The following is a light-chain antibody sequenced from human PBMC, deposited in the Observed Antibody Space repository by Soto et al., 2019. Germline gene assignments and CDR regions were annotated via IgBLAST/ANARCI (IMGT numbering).Light chain of an antibody. CDR2: DVT. CDR1: YSDVGTFYF. Sequence: LTQPRSVSGSPGQSVTISCTGSYSDVGTFYFVSWYQQYPGKGPKLIIFDVTERPSGVPDRFSGSKSGNTASLTISGLQAEDEADYYCCSYAGSYNYIFGSGTKVTVL. CDR3: CSYAGSYNYI. J-gene: IGLJ1*01. V-gene: IGLV2-11*01.